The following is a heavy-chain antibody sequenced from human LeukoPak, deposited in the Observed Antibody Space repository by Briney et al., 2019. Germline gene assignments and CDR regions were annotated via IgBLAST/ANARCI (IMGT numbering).Heavy chain of an antibody. D-gene: IGHD6-13*01. CDR3: ARAIAALELVPFDY. CDR2: ISAYNGNT. J-gene: IGHJ4*02. V-gene: IGHV1-18*01. CDR1: GYTFTSYG. Sequence: VASVKVSCKASGYTFTSYGISWVRQAPGQGHEWMGWISAYNGNTNYAQKLQGRVTMTTDTSTSTAYMELRSLRSDDTAVYYCARAIAALELVPFDYWGQGTLVTVSS.